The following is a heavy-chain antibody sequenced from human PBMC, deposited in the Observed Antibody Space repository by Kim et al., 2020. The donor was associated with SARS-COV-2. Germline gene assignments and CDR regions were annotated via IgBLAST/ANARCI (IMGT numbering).Heavy chain of an antibody. J-gene: IGHJ4*02. Sequence: GGSLRLSCAASGFTFSNSWMHWVRQAPGKGLVWVSRIMGDGSSAIYADSVKGRFTISRDNAKSTLYLQMSSLRVEDTAVYYCVRIDGDSWGQGTLVIVSS. CDR1: GFTFSNSW. CDR3: VRIDGDS. V-gene: IGHV3-74*01. CDR2: IMGDGSSA. D-gene: IGHD3-9*01.